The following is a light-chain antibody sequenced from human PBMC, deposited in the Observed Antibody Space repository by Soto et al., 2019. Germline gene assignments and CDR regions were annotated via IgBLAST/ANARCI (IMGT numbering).Light chain of an antibody. Sequence: QSVLTQPPSVSAAPGQKVTIACSGSRSNIGNNYVSWYQQLPGTAPKLLIYENNKRPSGIPDRFSGSKSGTSATLGINGLQTGDEADYYCGTWDSSLSAVVFGGGTKLTVL. J-gene: IGLJ2*01. V-gene: IGLV1-51*02. CDR1: RSNIGNNY. CDR2: ENN. CDR3: GTWDSSLSAVV.